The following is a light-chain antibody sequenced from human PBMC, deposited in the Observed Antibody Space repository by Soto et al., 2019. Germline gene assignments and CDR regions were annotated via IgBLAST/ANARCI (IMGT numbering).Light chain of an antibody. Sequence: EIVLTQSPGTLSLSPGEGATLSCRASQSVNRNYLGWYQQKPGQAPRLLIYDASNRATGIPDRFSGSGSGTDFTLIISRLEPDDFAVYYCQQYATSPVTFGQGTRLDVK. V-gene: IGKV3-20*01. CDR3: QQYATSPVT. CDR1: QSVNRNY. CDR2: DAS. J-gene: IGKJ5*01.